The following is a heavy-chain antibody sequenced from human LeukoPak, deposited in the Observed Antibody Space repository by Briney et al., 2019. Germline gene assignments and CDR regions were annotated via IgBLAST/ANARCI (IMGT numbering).Heavy chain of an antibody. CDR3: GGLYYYMDV. D-gene: IGHD5-12*01. CDR1: GSSISSYY. V-gene: IGHV4-59*01. CDR2: IYYSGST. Sequence: PSETLSLTCTVSGSSISSYYWSWIRQPPGKGLEWIGYIYYSGSTNYNPSLKSRVTMSADTSKNQFSLKLNSVTAADTAVYYCGGLYYYMDVWGKGTTVTISS. J-gene: IGHJ6*03.